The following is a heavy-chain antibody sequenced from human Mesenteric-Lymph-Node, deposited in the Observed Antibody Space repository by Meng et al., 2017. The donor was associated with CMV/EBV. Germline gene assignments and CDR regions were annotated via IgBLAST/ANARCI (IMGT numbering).Heavy chain of an antibody. D-gene: IGHD3-10*01. Sequence: SETLSLTCTVSGGSISSSSYYWGWIRQSPGKGLEWLGSIYYSGSTYYNPSLESRVAFSVDTSQNQFSLNLTSVTAADTAVYYCARDGVVYYGSGSYYWFDPWGQGTLVTVSS. J-gene: IGHJ5*02. CDR2: IYYSGST. CDR1: GGSISSSSYY. CDR3: ARDGVVYYGSGSYYWFDP. V-gene: IGHV4-39*02.